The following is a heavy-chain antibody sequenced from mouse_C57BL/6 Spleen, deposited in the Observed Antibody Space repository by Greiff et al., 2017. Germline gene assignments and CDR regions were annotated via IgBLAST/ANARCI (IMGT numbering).Heavy chain of an antibody. J-gene: IGHJ3*01. Sequence: EVKLQESGPGLVKPSQSLSLTCSVTGYSITSGYYWNWIRQFPGNKLEWMGYISYDGSNNYNPSLKNRISITRDTSKNQFFLKLNSVTTEDTATYYCARGPLTGEGFAYWGQGTLVTVSA. CDR2: ISYDGSN. V-gene: IGHV3-6*01. CDR3: ARGPLTGEGFAY. D-gene: IGHD4-1*01. CDR1: GYSITSGYY.